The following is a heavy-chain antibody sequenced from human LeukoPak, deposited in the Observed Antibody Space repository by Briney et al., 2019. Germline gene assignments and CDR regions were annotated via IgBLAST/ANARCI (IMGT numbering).Heavy chain of an antibody. CDR1: GFTFSSYW. CDR2: IKQDGSEK. V-gene: IGHV3-7*03. Sequence: GGSLRLSCAASGFTFSSYWMSWVRQAPGKGLQWVANIKQDGSEKYYVDSVKGRFTISRDNAKNSLYLQMNSLRAEDTAVYYCAKVGVYCSSTSCYPPSFYFDYWGQGTLVTVSS. D-gene: IGHD2-2*01. CDR3: AKVGVYCSSTSCYPPSFYFDY. J-gene: IGHJ4*02.